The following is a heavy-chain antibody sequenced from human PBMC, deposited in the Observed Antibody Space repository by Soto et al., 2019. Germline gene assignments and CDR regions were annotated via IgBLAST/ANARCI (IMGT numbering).Heavy chain of an antibody. Sequence: SETLSLTCSVSDDSINSDKYYWGWIRQPPGKGLEWIGSIYYRGNAYYNPSLQTRVTISLDKSKSKFSLKLNSVTAADLAVYYCARGVSLSRSAAPEEQLVPGYYYYMDVWGKGTTVTVSS. V-gene: IGHV4-39*01. CDR3: ARGVSLSRSAAPEEQLVPGYYYYMDV. D-gene: IGHD6-13*01. CDR2: IYYRGNA. CDR1: DDSINSDKYY. J-gene: IGHJ6*03.